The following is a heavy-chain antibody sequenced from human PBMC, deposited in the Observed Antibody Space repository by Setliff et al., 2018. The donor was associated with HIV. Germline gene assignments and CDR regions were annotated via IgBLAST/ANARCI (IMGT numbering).Heavy chain of an antibody. J-gene: IGHJ3*02. D-gene: IGHD1-26*01. CDR3: TTLVGANPWRDAFDI. V-gene: IGHV3-15*01. Sequence: GSLRLSCAASGFTFSNAWLSWVRQAPGKGLEWVGRVKSPSDGGTIDYAAPVHGRFTISIDASTNTLYLQMNGLKTEDTGVYYCTTLVGANPWRDAFDIWGHGTMVTVSS. CDR2: VKSPSDGGTI. CDR1: GFTFSNAW.